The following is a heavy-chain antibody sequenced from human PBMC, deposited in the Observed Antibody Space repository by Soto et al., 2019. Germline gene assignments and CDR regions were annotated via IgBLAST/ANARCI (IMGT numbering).Heavy chain of an antibody. CDR3: AHARYYDLLTFDH. D-gene: IGHD1-26*01. CDR2: IYWDDDK. CDR1: GFSLSTYHMG. Sequence: QITLKESGPTLVRPAQTLTLTCDFSGFSLSTYHMGVAWIRQPPGKALELLALIYWDDDKRYSPSLKDRLAISNDNSRNKVDLTITNIVPGNSATYFCAHARYYDLLTFDHWGPGTLVTVSS. V-gene: IGHV2-5*02. J-gene: IGHJ4*02.